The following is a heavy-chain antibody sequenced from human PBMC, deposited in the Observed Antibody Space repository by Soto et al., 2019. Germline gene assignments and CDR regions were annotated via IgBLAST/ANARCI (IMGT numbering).Heavy chain of an antibody. CDR1: GFTFSVYA. CDR3: ASLGVGDWANYYFYYCMDV. J-gene: IGHJ6*01. Sequence: GGSLRLSCAATGFTFSVYAMTWVRQAPGKGLEWVSAVTANGGSTYSADSVKGRFTISRDNSKNTLFLQMNILRAEDTAVYYCASLGVGDWANYYFYYCMDVWRDRPTVTV. D-gene: IGHD2-21*02. V-gene: IGHV3-23*01. CDR2: VTANGGST.